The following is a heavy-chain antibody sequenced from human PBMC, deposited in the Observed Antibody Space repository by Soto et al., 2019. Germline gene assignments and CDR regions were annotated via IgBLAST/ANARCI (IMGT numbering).Heavy chain of an antibody. D-gene: IGHD4-17*01. CDR1: GGTFSTFG. V-gene: IGHV1-69*13. CDR3: AKSAPMDAGDKYYYDF. Sequence: SVKVSCKASGGTFSTFGISWVRQAPGQGLEWMGGIIPFFGTARYSQKFEDRITITADESTNAVYMDLRSLTSEDTAIYYCAKSAPMDAGDKYYYDFWGQGALVTVSS. J-gene: IGHJ4*02. CDR2: IIPFFGTA.